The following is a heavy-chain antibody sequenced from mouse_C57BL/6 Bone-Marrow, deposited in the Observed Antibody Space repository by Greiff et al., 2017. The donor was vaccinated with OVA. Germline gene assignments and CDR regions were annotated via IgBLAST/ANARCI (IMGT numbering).Heavy chain of an antibody. V-gene: IGHV1-53*01. CDR1: GYTFTSYW. CDR3: ARGSSGFYAMDY. D-gene: IGHD3-2*02. J-gene: IGHJ4*01. CDR2: INPSNGGT. Sequence: QVQLQQSGTDLVKPGASVKLSCKASGYTFTSYWMHWVKQRPGQGLEWIGNINPSNGGTNYNEKFKSKATLTVDKSSSTAYMQLSSLTSEDSAVYYCARGSSGFYAMDYWGQGTSVTVSS.